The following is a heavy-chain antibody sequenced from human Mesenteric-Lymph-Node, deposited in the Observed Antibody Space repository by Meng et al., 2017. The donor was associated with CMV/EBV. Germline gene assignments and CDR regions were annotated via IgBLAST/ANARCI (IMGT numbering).Heavy chain of an antibody. Sequence: GESLKISCAASGFTFSSYWMSWVRQAPGKGLEWVANIKQDGSEKYYVDSVKGRFTISRDNAKNPLYLQMNSLRAEDTAVYYCARDLVLNYDFWSGYPSGGMDVWGQGTTVTVSS. J-gene: IGHJ6*02. V-gene: IGHV3-7*01. D-gene: IGHD3-3*01. CDR3: ARDLVLNYDFWSGYPSGGMDV. CDR1: GFTFSSYW. CDR2: IKQDGSEK.